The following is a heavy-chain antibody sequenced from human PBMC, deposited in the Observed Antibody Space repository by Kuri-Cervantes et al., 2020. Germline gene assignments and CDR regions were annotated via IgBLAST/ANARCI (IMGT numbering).Heavy chain of an antibody. Sequence: GESLKISCAASGFTFRSYAMSWVRQAPGKGLEWVATISDSGDITWYGDSVKGRFTISRDNSKNTLHLQMSSLRAGDTAIYYCAKRTFSYGGDFDMWGRGKVVTISS. D-gene: IGHD3-16*01. J-gene: IGHJ3*02. CDR3: AKRTFSYGGDFDM. CDR1: GFTFRSYA. V-gene: IGHV3-23*01. CDR2: ISDSGDIT.